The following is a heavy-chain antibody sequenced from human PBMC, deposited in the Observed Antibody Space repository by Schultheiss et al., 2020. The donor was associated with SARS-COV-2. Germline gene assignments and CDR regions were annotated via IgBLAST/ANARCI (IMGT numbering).Heavy chain of an antibody. CDR2: KSHNGNKT. Sequence: GGSLRLSCAASGFTFDDYAMHWVRQAPGKGLEWVTTKSHNGNKTQHTDSMKGRVRISGGTFKSAPSSPMNSLRLEDTSVYCCAREPMTTVTTLYYYYGMDVWGQGTTVTVSS. CDR3: AREPMTTVTTLYYYYGMDV. V-gene: IGHV3-30-3*01. CDR1: GFTFDDYA. D-gene: IGHD4-17*01. J-gene: IGHJ6*02.